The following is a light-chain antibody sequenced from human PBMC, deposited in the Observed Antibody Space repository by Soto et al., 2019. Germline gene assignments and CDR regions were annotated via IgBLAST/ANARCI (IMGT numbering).Light chain of an antibody. Sequence: EIVLTQSPATLSVSPGETATLSCRVSQSVDSLLAWYQQKPGQAPRLLIYRASTRATGIAARFSGSGSGTEFTLTISSLQSEDFAVYYCQQYNNWPITLGQGTRLDIK. V-gene: IGKV3-15*01. J-gene: IGKJ5*01. CDR3: QQYNNWPIT. CDR2: RAS. CDR1: QSVDSL.